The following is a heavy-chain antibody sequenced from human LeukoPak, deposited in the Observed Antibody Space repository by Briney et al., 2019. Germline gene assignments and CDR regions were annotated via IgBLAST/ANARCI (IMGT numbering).Heavy chain of an antibody. Sequence: SETLSLTCTVSGGSISSYYWSWIRQPPGKGLEWIGYIYYGGSTNYNPSLKSRVTISVDTSKNQFSLKLSSVTAADTAVYYCARVDTAMVWGQGTLVTVSS. J-gene: IGHJ4*02. CDR3: ARVDTAMV. CDR2: IYYGGST. V-gene: IGHV4-59*01. D-gene: IGHD5-18*01. CDR1: GGSISSYY.